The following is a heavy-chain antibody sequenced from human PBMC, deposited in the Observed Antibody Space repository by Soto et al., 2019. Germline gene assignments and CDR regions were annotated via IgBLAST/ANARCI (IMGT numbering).Heavy chain of an antibody. CDR2: ISAYNGNT. CDR3: AREREKYCGGDCYLFYTDY. V-gene: IGHV1-18*01. J-gene: IGHJ4*02. Sequence: ASVKVSFKASGYTFTSYGISWVRQAPGQGLEWMGWISAYNGNTNYAQKLQGRVTMTTDTSTSTAYMELRSLRSDDTAVYYCAREREKYCGGDCYLFYTDYWGQGTLVTVSS. D-gene: IGHD2-21*02. CDR1: GYTFTSYG.